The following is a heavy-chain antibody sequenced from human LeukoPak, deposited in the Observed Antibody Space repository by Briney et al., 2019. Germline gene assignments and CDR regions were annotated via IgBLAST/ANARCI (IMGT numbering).Heavy chain of an antibody. Sequence: GGSLRLSCAASGFTFSNAWMSWVRQAPGRGLEWVGRIKSKTDGGTPDYAAPVKGRFTISRDDSKNTLYLQMNSLKTEDTAVYYCTGVSRSSWYDYWGQGTLVTVSS. J-gene: IGHJ4*02. V-gene: IGHV3-15*01. D-gene: IGHD6-13*01. CDR1: GFTFSNAW. CDR2: IKSKTDGGTP. CDR3: TGVSRSSWYDY.